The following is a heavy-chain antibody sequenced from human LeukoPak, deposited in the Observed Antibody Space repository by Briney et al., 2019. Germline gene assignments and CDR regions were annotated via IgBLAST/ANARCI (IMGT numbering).Heavy chain of an antibody. Sequence: ASVKVSCKASGYTLTSYGISWVRQAPGQGLEWMGWISAYNGNTNYAQKLQGRVTMTTDTSTSTAYMELRSLRSDDTAVYYCARDGTIFVENWFDPWGQGTLVTVSS. CDR3: ARDGTIFVENWFDP. V-gene: IGHV1-18*01. J-gene: IGHJ5*02. CDR1: GYTLTSYG. CDR2: ISAYNGNT. D-gene: IGHD3-3*01.